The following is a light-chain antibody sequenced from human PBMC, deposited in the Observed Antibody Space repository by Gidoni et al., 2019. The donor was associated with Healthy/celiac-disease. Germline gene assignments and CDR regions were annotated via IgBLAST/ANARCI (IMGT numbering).Light chain of an antibody. Sequence: LPVTPGEPGDRACRSSQGILESNGYNYWDWELQEPGQSPQLLIDLGSKRASGVTDRGSGSGSGTDFTLKISRVEAEDVGVYYCMQALQTLTFGQGTRLEIK. CDR1: QGILESNGYNY. CDR3: MQALQTLT. CDR2: LGS. J-gene: IGKJ5*01. V-gene: IGKV2-28*01.